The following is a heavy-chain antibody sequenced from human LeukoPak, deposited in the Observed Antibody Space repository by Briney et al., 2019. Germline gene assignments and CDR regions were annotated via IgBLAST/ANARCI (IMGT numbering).Heavy chain of an antibody. CDR3: ARGDKFSGDY. Sequence: PGGSLRLSCAASGFTFSTYWMSWVRQAPGKGLEWVANIHQDGNEKYYVDSVKGRFTISRDNAKNSLYLQMNSLRAEDTSLYYCARGDKFSGDYWGQGTLVTVSS. CDR1: GFTFSTYW. J-gene: IGHJ4*02. CDR2: IHQDGNEK. D-gene: IGHD5-24*01. V-gene: IGHV3-7*04.